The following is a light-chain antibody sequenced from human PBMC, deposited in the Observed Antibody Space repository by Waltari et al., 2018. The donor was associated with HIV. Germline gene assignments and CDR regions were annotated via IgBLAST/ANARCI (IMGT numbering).Light chain of an antibody. Sequence: QSVMTQPPPAPGTPGKSVPISCSGRRSNTGNNPVMWYQQLPGTAPKLLIYTNNQRPSGVPDRFSGSRSGTSASLAISGLQSEDEADYYCAAWDDSLSGVVFGGGTKLTVL. V-gene: IGLV1-44*01. CDR3: AAWDDSLSGVV. CDR1: RSNTGNNP. CDR2: TNN. J-gene: IGLJ2*01.